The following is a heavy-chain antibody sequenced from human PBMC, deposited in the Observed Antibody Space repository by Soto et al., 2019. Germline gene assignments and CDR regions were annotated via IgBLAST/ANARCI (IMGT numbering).Heavy chain of an antibody. CDR3: ARMLYYAMEV. CDR1: GFSLNHPRMG. Sequence: QVTLKESGPVLVKPTETLTLTCTVSGFSLNHPRMGVSWIRQPPGKALEWLAHISSSDEKSYSTSLSSRLTISQDTSESQVVLTMTNMDPVDTATYYCARMLYYAMEVWGQGTTVAVSS. CDR2: ISSSDEK. V-gene: IGHV2-26*01. J-gene: IGHJ6*02.